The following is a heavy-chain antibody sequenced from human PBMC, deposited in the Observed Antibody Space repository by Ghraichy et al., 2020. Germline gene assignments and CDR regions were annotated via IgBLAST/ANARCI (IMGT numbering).Heavy chain of an antibody. CDR1: GYTFTSFD. D-gene: IGHD3-3*01. CDR2: MNPTSGET. CDR3: ARSNMEWVSDMAFDV. J-gene: IGHJ3*01. V-gene: IGHV1-8*01. Sequence: ASVKVSCKASGYTFTSFDINWVRQAPGQGLEWMGWMNPTSGETYYRQRFQDRVTLTRDTSIGTAYLELSNLRSEDTAVYYCARSNMEWVSDMAFDVWGQGTMVTVSS.